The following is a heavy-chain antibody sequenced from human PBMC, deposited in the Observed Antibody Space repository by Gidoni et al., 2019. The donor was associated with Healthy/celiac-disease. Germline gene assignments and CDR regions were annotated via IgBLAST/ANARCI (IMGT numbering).Heavy chain of an antibody. V-gene: IGHV4-39*01. CDR3: ARTTEYYDFWSGYYPNWFDP. CDR2: IYYSGST. Sequence: QLQLQESGPGLVKPSETLSLTCPVSGGSISSSSYYWGWIRKPPGKGLEWIGSIYYSGSTYYNPSLKSRVTISVDTSKNQFSLKLSSVTAADTAVYYCARTTEYYDFWSGYYPNWFDPWGQGTLVTVSS. CDR1: GGSISSSSYY. D-gene: IGHD3-3*01. J-gene: IGHJ5*02.